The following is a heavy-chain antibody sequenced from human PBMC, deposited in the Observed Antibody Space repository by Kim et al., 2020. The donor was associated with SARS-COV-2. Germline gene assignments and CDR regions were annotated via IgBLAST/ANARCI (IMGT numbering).Heavy chain of an antibody. CDR2: INHSGST. J-gene: IGHJ6*02. V-gene: IGHV4-34*01. D-gene: IGHD2-15*01. CDR3: ARGGYSMYCSGGSCYSGRLDRYYGMDV. CDR1: GGSFSGYY. Sequence: SETLSLTCAVYGGSFSGYYWSWIRQPPGKGLEWIGEINHSGSTNYNPSLKSRVTISVDTSKNQFSLKLSSVTAADTAVYYCARGGYSMYCSGGSCYSGRLDRYYGMDVWGQGTTVTVSS.